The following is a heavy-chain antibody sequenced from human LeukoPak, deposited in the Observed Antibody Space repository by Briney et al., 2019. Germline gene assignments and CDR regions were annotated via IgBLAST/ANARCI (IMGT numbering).Heavy chain of an antibody. CDR2: IYHSGST. V-gene: IGHV4-30-2*01. Sequence: SQTLSLTCAVSGGSISSGGYSWSWIRQPPGKGLEWIGYIYHSGSTYYNPSLKSRVTISVDRSKNQFSLKLSSVTAADTAVYYCARAYYYGSGSPPYYFDYWGQGTLVTVSS. CDR3: ARAYYYGSGSPPYYFDY. CDR1: GGSISSGGYS. J-gene: IGHJ4*02. D-gene: IGHD3-10*01.